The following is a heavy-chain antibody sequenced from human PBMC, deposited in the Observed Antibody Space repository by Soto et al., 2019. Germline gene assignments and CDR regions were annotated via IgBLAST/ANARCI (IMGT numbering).Heavy chain of an antibody. CDR3: VRFWPPPYSDALTDYTDAFDY. Sequence: PSETLSLTYTLSGNSLSRNSHYWGWIRPPPQKDMEPITSISYSGSPYDNPHLKSRLIIAVDTCKSQFSLKRSAVTAADTAVYCCVRFWPPPYSDALTDYTDAFDYWGQGTQVTVSS. CDR2: ISYSGSP. D-gene: IGHD3-9*01. CDR1: GNSLSRNSHY. J-gene: IGHJ4*02. V-gene: IGHV4-39*01.